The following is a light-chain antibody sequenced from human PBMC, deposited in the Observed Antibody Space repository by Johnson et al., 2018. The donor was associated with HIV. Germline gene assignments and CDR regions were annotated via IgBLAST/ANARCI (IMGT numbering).Light chain of an antibody. CDR3: GTWDSSLSAVYV. V-gene: IGLV1-51*01. Sequence: QPVLTQPPSVSAAPGQKVTISCSGSSSNIGNNYVSWYQQLPGTAPKLLIYDNNKRPSGIPDRFSGSKSGTSATLGITGLQTGDEADYYWGTWDSSLSAVYVFGTGTKVTV. CDR1: SSNIGNNY. CDR2: DNN. J-gene: IGLJ1*01.